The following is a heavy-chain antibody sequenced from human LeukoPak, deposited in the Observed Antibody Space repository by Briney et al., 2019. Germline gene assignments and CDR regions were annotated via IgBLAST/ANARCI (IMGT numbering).Heavy chain of an antibody. D-gene: IGHD6-13*01. CDR1: GFTFSSYA. CDR2: ISYDGSNK. Sequence: GGSLRLSCAASGFTFSSYAMHWVRQAPGKGLEWVAVISYDGSNKYYADSVKGRFTISRDNSKNTLYLQMNSLRAEDTAVYYCASLYSSSWYGYFQHWGQGTLVTVSS. J-gene: IGHJ1*01. V-gene: IGHV3-30-3*01. CDR3: ASLYSSSWYGYFQH.